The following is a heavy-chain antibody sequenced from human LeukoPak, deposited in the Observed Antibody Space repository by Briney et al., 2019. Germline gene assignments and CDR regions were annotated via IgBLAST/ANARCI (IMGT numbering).Heavy chain of an antibody. CDR2: ISGSGDKT. D-gene: IGHD1-7*01. CDR1: GFTFSSYA. J-gene: IGHJ4*02. Sequence: GGSLRLSCVTSGFTFSSYAMTWVRQPPGKGLEWVAAISGSGDKTYYADSVKGRFIISRDNSKNTLYLQMNSLRAEDTAVYYCAPFPTGTTGYWGQGTLVTVSS. CDR3: APFPTGTTGY. V-gene: IGHV3-23*01.